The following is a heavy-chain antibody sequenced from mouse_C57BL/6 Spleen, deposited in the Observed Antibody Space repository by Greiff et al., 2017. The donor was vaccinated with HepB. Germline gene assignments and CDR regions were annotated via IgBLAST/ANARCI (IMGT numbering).Heavy chain of an antibody. Sequence: ESGPGLVKPSQSLSLTCSVTGYSITSGYYWNWIRQFPGNKLEWMGYISYDGSNNYNPSLKNRISITRDTSKNQFFLKLNSVTTEDTATYYCASYDSAWFAYWGQGTLVTVSA. CDR3: ASYDSAWFAY. D-gene: IGHD2-4*01. CDR1: GYSITSGYY. J-gene: IGHJ3*01. CDR2: ISYDGSN. V-gene: IGHV3-6*01.